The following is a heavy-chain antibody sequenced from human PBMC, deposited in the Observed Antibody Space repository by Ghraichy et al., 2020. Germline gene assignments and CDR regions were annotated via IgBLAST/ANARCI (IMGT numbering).Heavy chain of an antibody. Sequence: GGSLRLSCAASGFTFSSYAMSWVRQAPGKGLEWVSAISGSGGSTYYADSVKGRFTISRDNSKNTLYLQMNSLRAEDTAVYYCAKDLGGDNWNDFAWFDPWGQGTLVTVSS. V-gene: IGHV3-23*01. CDR1: GFTFSSYA. J-gene: IGHJ5*02. CDR2: ISGSGGST. CDR3: AKDLGGDNWNDFAWFDP. D-gene: IGHD1-1*01.